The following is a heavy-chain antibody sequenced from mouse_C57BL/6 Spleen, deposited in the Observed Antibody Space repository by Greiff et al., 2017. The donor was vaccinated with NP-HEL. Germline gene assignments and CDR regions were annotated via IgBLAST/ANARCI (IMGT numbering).Heavy chain of an antibody. CDR2: INPSNGGT. J-gene: IGHJ4*01. CDR3: ASGNYVSYYAMDY. CDR1: GYTFTSYW. D-gene: IGHD2-1*01. V-gene: IGHV1-53*01. Sequence: QVQLQQPGTELVKPGASVKLSCKASGYTFTSYWMHWVKQRPGQGLEWIGNINPSNGGTNYNEKFKSKATLTVDKSASTAYMQLSSLTSEDSAVYYCASGNYVSYYAMDYWGQGTSVTVSS.